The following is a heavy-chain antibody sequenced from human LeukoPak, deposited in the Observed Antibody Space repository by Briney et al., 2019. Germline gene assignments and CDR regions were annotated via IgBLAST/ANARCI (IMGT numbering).Heavy chain of an antibody. CDR3: AKLQATWYAET. J-gene: IGHJ5*02. CDR2: IFPGDSHT. D-gene: IGHD6-13*01. Sequence: GESLKISCQGSGYNFATYWSVWVRQMPGKGLEFMGIIFPGDSHTRYSPSFQGQVTISADTSISTAYLHWRSLQASDTAMYYCAKLQATWYAETWGQGTLVTVSS. V-gene: IGHV5-51*01. CDR1: GYNFATYW.